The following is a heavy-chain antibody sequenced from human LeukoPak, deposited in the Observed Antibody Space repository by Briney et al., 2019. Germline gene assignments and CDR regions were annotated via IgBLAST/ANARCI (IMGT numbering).Heavy chain of an antibody. CDR3: AKEGIGAAGRRFDC. V-gene: IGHV3-23*01. CDR1: GFTFSSYG. CDR2: IANTGGNT. J-gene: IGHJ4*02. Sequence: GGSLRLSRVASGFTFSSYGMNWVRQAPGKGLQWVSSIANTGGNTYYADSVRGRFTISRDNSKNMLYLQMNSLRDEDTAVYYCAKEGIGAAGRRFDCWGQGTPVTVSS. D-gene: IGHD6-13*01.